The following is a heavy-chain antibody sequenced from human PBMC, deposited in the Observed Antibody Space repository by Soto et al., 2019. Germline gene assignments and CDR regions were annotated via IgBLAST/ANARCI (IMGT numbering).Heavy chain of an antibody. D-gene: IGHD4-17*01. V-gene: IGHV4-34*01. J-gene: IGHJ4*02. CDR3: ARGRTPPHCELRCPDGPRDYFDY. CDR1: GGSFSGYY. CDR2: INHSGST. Sequence: SETLSLTCAVYGGSFSGYYWSWIRQPPGKGLEWIGEINHSGSTNYNPSLKSRVTISVDTSKNQFSLKLSSVTAADTAVYYCARGRTPPHCELRCPDGPRDYFDYWGQGTLVTVSS.